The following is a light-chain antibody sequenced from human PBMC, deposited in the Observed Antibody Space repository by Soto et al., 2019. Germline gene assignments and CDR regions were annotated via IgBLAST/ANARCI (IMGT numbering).Light chain of an antibody. Sequence: PGERVTLSCRATQSLSSNYLTWYQQKPGQAPRLLIYGASSRATDIPDRFSGSGSATDFTLTISRLEPEDSAVYFCQQYDSSPPSFGQGTKLEIK. V-gene: IGKV3-20*01. CDR2: GAS. CDR3: QQYDSSPPS. J-gene: IGKJ2*01. CDR1: QSLSSNY.